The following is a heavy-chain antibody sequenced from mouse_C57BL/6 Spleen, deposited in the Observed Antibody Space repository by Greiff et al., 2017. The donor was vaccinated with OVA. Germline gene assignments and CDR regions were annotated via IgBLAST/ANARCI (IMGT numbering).Heavy chain of an antibody. CDR1: GYTFTSYG. CDR2: IYPRSGNT. J-gene: IGHJ4*01. D-gene: IGHD1-1*01. CDR3: ARRTTVVAKAMDY. Sequence: VQRVESGAELARPGASVKLSCKASGYTFTSYGISWVKQRTGQGLEWIGEIYPRSGNTYYNEKFKGKATLTADKSSSTAYMELRSLTSEDSAVYFCARRTTVVAKAMDYWGQGTSVTVSS. V-gene: IGHV1-81*01.